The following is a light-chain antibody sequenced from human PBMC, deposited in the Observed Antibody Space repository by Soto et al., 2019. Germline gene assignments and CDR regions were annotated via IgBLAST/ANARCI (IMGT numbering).Light chain of an antibody. CDR2: DVK. CDR3: SAYSRGAPHVV. Sequence: QSALTQPASVSGSPGQSITISCTGTSSDIGGLYNYVSWYQQHPGKAPKLLIYDVKDRPSGVSDRFSGSKSGNTASLTISGSLAEDVAEYFCSAYSRGAPHVVFGGGPTLTVL. V-gene: IGLV2-14*03. CDR1: SSDIGGLYNY. J-gene: IGLJ2*01.